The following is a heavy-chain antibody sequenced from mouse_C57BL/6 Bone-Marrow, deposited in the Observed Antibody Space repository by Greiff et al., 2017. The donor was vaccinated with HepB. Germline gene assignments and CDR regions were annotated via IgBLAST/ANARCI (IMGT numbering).Heavy chain of an antibody. CDR3: ARDRGYSNLYAMDY. J-gene: IGHJ4*01. Sequence: EVHLVESEGGLVQPGRSMKLSCTASGFTFSDYYMAWVRQVPEKGLEWVANINYDGSSTYYLDSLKSRFIISRDNAKNILYLQMSSLKSEDTATYYCARDRGYSNLYAMDYWGQGTSVTVSS. V-gene: IGHV5-16*01. D-gene: IGHD2-5*01. CDR2: INYDGSST. CDR1: GFTFSDYY.